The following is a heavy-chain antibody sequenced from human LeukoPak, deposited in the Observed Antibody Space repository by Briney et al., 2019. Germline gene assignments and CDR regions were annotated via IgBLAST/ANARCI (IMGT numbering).Heavy chain of an antibody. J-gene: IGHJ4*02. CDR2: ISSGGSVM. Sequence: PGGSLRLSYAASGFTFSVYGMSWVRQAPGKGLEWVSHISSGGSVMNYADSVKGRFTISRDNGKNSVYLQMNSLRDEDTAVYYCAGGVYGYNAFDYWGQGTLVSVSS. D-gene: IGHD5/OR15-5a*01. CDR1: GFTFSVYG. CDR3: AGGVYGYNAFDY. V-gene: IGHV3-48*02.